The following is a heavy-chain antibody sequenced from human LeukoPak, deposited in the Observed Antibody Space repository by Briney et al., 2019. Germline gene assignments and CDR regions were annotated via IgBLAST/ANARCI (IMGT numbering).Heavy chain of an antibody. CDR3: AVANPYTSGWYYFDY. D-gene: IGHD6-19*01. CDR2: IYSGGST. V-gene: IGHV3-53*01. J-gene: IGHJ4*02. CDR1: GLTVSSNY. Sequence: GGSLRLSCAASGLTVSSNYMSWVRQAPGKGLECVSVIYSGGSTYYADSVKGRFTTSRDNSGNTLYLQMNSLRAEDTAAYYCAVANPYTSGWYYFDYWGQGTLVTVSS.